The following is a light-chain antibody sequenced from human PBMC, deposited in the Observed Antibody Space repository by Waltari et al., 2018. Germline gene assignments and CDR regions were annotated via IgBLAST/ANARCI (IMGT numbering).Light chain of an antibody. Sequence: EIVMTQSPATMSVSPGEEVTLSCTASESVGTDVAWYRHKPGQAPRLLIYDAITRATGVPARFSGSGSGTDFILTINSLQSEDFAIYYCQQSKQWPRRTFGQGTKLEIK. V-gene: IGKV3D-15*01. CDR2: DAI. J-gene: IGKJ2*01. CDR1: ESVGTD. CDR3: QQSKQWPRRT.